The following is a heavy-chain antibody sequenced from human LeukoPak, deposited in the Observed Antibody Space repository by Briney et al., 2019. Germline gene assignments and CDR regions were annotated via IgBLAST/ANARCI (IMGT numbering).Heavy chain of an antibody. CDR1: GGSISSSRYY. D-gene: IGHD3-16*01. Sequence: SETLSLTCTVSGGSISSSRYYWGWLRQPPGKGLEWIGSIYYSGSTYYNPSLKSRVTISVDTSKNQFSLKLSSVTAADTAVYYCARAGESTVPAYYYYYCMDVWGKETTVTVSS. J-gene: IGHJ6*03. CDR3: ARAGESTVPAYYYYYCMDV. V-gene: IGHV4-39*07. CDR2: IYYSGST.